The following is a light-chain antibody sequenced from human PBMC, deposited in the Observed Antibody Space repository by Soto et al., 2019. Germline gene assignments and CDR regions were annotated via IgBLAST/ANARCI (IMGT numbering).Light chain of an antibody. CDR1: SSDVGGYNS. Sequence: QSALTQPASVSGSPGQSITISCTGTSSDVGGYNSVSWYQQHPGKAPKLMISEVSNRPSGVSNRFSGSKSGNTASLTISGLQAEDEADYYCSSYTSSNTYVFGSGSKVTVL. CDR2: EVS. V-gene: IGLV2-14*01. J-gene: IGLJ1*01. CDR3: SSYTSSNTYV.